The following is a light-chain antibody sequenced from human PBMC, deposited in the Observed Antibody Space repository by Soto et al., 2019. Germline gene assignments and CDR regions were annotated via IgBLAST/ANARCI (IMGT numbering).Light chain of an antibody. CDR3: HQYYKARQWT. CDR1: QNVHKN. V-gene: IGKV3-15*01. CDR2: NAA. J-gene: IGKJ1*01. Sequence: KEVTHSPSTXSVSVGYIAPITCRDSQNVHKNLAWYKQIHGKDKXLXXXNAASRDNGIQVRFSGSGSGKELTPIIRSRKHEDCGAYYCHQYYKARQWTFGQGTKVDI.